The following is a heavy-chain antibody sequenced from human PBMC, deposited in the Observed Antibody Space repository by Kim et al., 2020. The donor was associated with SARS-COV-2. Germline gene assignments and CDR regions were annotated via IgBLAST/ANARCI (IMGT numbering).Heavy chain of an antibody. D-gene: IGHD1-26*01. Sequence: SEDSVKGRYTISIDNDKNTMNLQMNRLSAEDTAVYVCVRGGVGGGTSSDYWGQGTLVTVSS. J-gene: IGHJ4*02. V-gene: IGHV3-74*01. CDR3: VRGGVGGGTSSDY.